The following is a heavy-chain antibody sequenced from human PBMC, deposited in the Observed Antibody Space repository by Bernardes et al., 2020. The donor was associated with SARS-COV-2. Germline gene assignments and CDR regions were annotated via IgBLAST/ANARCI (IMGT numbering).Heavy chain of an antibody. Sequence: SETLSLTRTVSGGSISSGGYYWSWIRQHPGKGLEWIGYIYYSGSTYYNPSLKSRVTISVDTSKNQFSLKLSSVTAADTAVYYCARDNEYSSSEHIIWGQGTLVTVSS. CDR1: GGSISSGGYY. V-gene: IGHV4-31*03. CDR2: IYYSGST. J-gene: IGHJ4*02. D-gene: IGHD6-6*01. CDR3: ARDNEYSSSEHII.